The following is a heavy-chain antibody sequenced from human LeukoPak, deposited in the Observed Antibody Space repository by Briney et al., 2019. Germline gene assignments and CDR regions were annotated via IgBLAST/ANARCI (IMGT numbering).Heavy chain of an antibody. D-gene: IGHD2-2*01. CDR3: ARDLVVEANWFDP. CDR1: GGTFSSYA. J-gene: IGHJ5*02. CDR2: IIPIFGTA. Sequence: SVKVSCKASGGTFSSYAISWVRQAPGQGLEWMGRIIPIFGTANYAQKFQGRVTITTDTSTSTAYMELRSLRSDDTAVYYCARDLVVEANWFDPWGQGTLVTVSS. V-gene: IGHV1-69*05.